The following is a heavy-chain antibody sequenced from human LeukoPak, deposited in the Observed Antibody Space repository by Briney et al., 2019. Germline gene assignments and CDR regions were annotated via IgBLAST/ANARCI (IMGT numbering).Heavy chain of an antibody. CDR1: GGSISNYY. CDR2: KYARGSS. V-gene: IGHV4-4*07. J-gene: IGHJ4*02. Sequence: PSETLSLTCTVSGGSISNYYWSWIRQPAGKGLEWIGRKYARGSSNYNPPVQSRVTMSVDTSKNQFSLKLRSVTAADTAVYYCAGLESGRFGYWGQGTLVTVSS. D-gene: IGHD2/OR15-2a*01. CDR3: AGLESGRFGY.